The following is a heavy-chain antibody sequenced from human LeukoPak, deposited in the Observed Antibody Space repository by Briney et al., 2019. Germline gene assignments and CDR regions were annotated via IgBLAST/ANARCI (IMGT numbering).Heavy chain of an antibody. CDR1: GFTFSSYS. J-gene: IGHJ5*02. V-gene: IGHV3-21*01. Sequence: PGGSLRLSCAASGFTFSSYSMNWVRQAPGKGLEWVSSISSSSSYIYYADSAKGRFTISRDNAKNSLYLQMNSLRAEDTAVYYCAREGRLDCSGGSCYSDWFDPWGQGTLVTVSS. CDR2: ISSSSSYI. CDR3: AREGRLDCSGGSCYSDWFDP. D-gene: IGHD2-15*01.